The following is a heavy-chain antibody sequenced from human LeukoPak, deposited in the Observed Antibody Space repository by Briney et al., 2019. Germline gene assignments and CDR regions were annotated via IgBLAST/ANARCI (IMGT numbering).Heavy chain of an antibody. CDR1: GFTVSSNY. V-gene: IGHV3-53*05. Sequence: PGGSLRLSCAASGFTVSSNYMSWVRQAPGKGLEWVSVIYTGGSTFYTDSVKGRFTIARDNSKNTLYLQMNSLRAEDTAVYYCAKDKGGGYGNYAFDIWGRGTMVTVSS. CDR2: IYTGGST. D-gene: IGHD3-16*01. J-gene: IGHJ3*02. CDR3: AKDKGGGYGNYAFDI.